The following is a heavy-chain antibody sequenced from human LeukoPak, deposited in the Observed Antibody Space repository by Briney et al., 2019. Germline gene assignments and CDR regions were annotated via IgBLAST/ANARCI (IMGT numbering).Heavy chain of an antibody. CDR1: GYTFTSYA. J-gene: IGHJ4*02. CDR2: IIPIFGTA. V-gene: IGHV1-69*13. D-gene: IGHD3-22*01. CDR3: ARAPSYYYDSSGYPLFDY. Sequence: ASVKVSCKASGYTFTSYAMNWVRQAPGQGLEWMGGIIPIFGTANYAQKFQGRVTITADESTSTAYMELSSLRSKDTAVYYCARAPSYYYDSSGYPLFDYWGQGTLVTVSS.